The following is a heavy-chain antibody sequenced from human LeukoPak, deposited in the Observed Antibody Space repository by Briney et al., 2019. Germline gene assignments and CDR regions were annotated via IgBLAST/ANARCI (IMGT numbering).Heavy chain of an antibody. Sequence: GGSLRLSCAASGFTFSSYSMSWVRQAPGKGLEWVAVIWYDGSNKYYADSVKGRFTISRDNSKNTLYLQMNSLRAEDTAVYYCARGYCSSTSCYFRSLDYYYYGMDVWGQGTTVTVSS. J-gene: IGHJ6*02. V-gene: IGHV3-33*08. CDR2: IWYDGSNK. CDR1: GFTFSSYS. D-gene: IGHD2-2*01. CDR3: ARGYCSSTSCYFRSLDYYYYGMDV.